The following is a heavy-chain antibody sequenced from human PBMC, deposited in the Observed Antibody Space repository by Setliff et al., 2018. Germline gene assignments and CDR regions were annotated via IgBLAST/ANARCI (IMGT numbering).Heavy chain of an antibody. CDR3: ARGGYSYGYDHGFDI. D-gene: IGHD5-18*01. Sequence: SVKVSCKASGGTFRSYGISWVRQAPGQGLEWMGGTIPSFGSTNYAQKFQDRVTIITDESASTAYMELSSLRTEDTAVYYCARGGYSYGYDHGFDIWGQGTMVTVSS. V-gene: IGHV1-69*05. J-gene: IGHJ3*02. CDR1: GGTFRSYG. CDR2: TIPSFGST.